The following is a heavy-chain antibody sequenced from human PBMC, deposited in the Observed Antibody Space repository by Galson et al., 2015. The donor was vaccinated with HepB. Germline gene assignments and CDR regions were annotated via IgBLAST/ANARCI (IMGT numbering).Heavy chain of an antibody. CDR3: ARARSSGWYAADAFDI. CDR1: GFTFSSYA. D-gene: IGHD6-19*01. V-gene: IGHV3-30-3*01. J-gene: IGHJ3*02. CDR2: ISYDGSNK. Sequence: LRLSCAASGFTFSSYAMLWVRQAPGKGLEWVAVISYDGSNKYYADSVKGRFTISRDNSKNTLYLQMNSLRAEDTAVYYCARARSSGWYAADAFDIWGQGTMVTVSS.